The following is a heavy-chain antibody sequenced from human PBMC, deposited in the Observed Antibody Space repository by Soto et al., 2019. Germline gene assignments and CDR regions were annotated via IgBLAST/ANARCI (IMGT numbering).Heavy chain of an antibody. J-gene: IGHJ4*02. D-gene: IGHD3-10*01. CDR3: TTDQPPIAPLWFGELPGIDY. CDR2: IKSKTDGGTT. Sequence: EVQLVESGGGLVKPGGSLRLSCAASGFTFSNAWMNWVRQAPGKGLEWVGRIKSKTDGGTTDYAAPVKGRFTISRDDSKNTLYLQMNSLKTEDTAVYYCTTDQPPIAPLWFGELPGIDYWGQGTLVTVSS. V-gene: IGHV3-15*07. CDR1: GFTFSNAW.